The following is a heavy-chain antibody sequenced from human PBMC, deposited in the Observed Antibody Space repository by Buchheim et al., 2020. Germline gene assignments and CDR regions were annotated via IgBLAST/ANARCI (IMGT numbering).Heavy chain of an antibody. CDR2: ISDDGSIK. J-gene: IGHJ4*02. CDR3: AKEEVPNDY. CDR1: GFIFNTYS. V-gene: IGHV3-30-3*01. Sequence: QVQLAESGGGVVQPGWSLRLSCAASGFIFNTYSMHWVRQAPGKGLEWVAVISDDGSIKYYADSVKGRFTISRDNSKNTLYLQMNSLRAEDTAVYYCAKEEVPNDYWGQGTL.